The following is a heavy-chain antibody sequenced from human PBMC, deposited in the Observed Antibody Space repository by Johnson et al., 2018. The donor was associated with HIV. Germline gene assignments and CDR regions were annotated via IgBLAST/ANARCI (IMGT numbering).Heavy chain of an antibody. D-gene: IGHD3-10*01. CDR2: ISYDGSNK. V-gene: IGHV3-30-3*01. CDR3: ARADGSGSYVGFEI. Sequence: QVLLVESGGGVVQPGRSLRLSCAASGFTFSSYAMHWVRQAPGKGLEWVAVISYDGSNKYYAGSVKGRFTISRDNSKNTLYLQMNSLRAEDTAIYYCARADGSGSYVGFEIWGQGTMVTVSS. CDR1: GFTFSSYA. J-gene: IGHJ3*02.